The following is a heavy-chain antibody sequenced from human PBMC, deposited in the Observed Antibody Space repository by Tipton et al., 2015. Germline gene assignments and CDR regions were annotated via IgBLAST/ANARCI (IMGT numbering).Heavy chain of an antibody. CDR1: GYTFTSYD. Sequence: QSGPEVKKPGASVKVSCKASGYTFTSYDINWFRQATGQGLEWMGWMSANSGVTGYAQRFQGRVTMTRDTSVRTAYMELSSLRSEDTAVYYCARGQSTHFFDPWGQGTLVTVSS. V-gene: IGHV1-8*01. D-gene: IGHD4-11*01. CDR3: ARGQSTHFFDP. J-gene: IGHJ5*02. CDR2: MSANSGVT.